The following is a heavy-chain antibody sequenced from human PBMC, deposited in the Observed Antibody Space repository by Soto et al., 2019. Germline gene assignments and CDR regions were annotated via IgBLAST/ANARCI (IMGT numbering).Heavy chain of an antibody. CDR1: GFTFSSYS. D-gene: IGHD2-15*01. J-gene: IGHJ1*01. CDR3: SRDPSLGYCSCGSCYSFAYFQH. Sequence: EVQLVESGGGLVKPGGSLRLSCAASGFTFSSYSMNWVRQAPGKGLEWVSSISSSSSYIYYADSVKGRFTISRDNAKNSLYLEMNSLRAEDTAAYYCSRDPSLGYCSCGSCYSFAYFQHWGQGTVVTVSS. V-gene: IGHV3-21*01. CDR2: ISSSSSYI.